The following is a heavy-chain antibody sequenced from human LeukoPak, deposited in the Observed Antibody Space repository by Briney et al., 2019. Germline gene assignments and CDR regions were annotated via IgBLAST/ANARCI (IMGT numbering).Heavy chain of an antibody. V-gene: IGHV3-33*05. CDR2: ILYDGSNQ. Sequence: GGSVRLSCAASGFTFSSYDIHWVRQAPGKGLEWVTIILYDGSNQYYADSVKGRFTISRDNSKNTVYLQMNSLTAEDTAVYYCARESSGGFDNWAQGTLVTVSS. CDR1: GFTFSSYD. CDR3: ARESSGGFDN. D-gene: IGHD3-3*01. J-gene: IGHJ4*02.